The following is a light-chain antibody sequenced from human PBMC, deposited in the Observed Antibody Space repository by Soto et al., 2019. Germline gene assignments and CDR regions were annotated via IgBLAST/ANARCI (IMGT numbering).Light chain of an antibody. CDR3: QQYENYWT. CDR2: DAS. J-gene: IGKJ1*01. CDR1: QSISSW. Sequence: DIQVSQSLSTVSAPAGDRVTIPCRASQSISSWLAWYQHKPGKAPKLLIYDASNLDSGVPSRFSGSGSGTEFSLTISNLQPDDCATYYCQQYENYWTFGQGTKVDVK. V-gene: IGKV1-5*01.